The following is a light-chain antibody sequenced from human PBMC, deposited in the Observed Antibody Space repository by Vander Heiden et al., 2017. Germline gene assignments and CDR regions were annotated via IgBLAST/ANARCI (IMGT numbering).Light chain of an antibody. J-gene: IGLJ3*02. CDR1: KLGDKY. CDR2: QDS. V-gene: IGLV3-1*01. CDR3: QAWDSSTWV. Sequence: SYELTQPPSVSVSPGQTASITCSGDKLGDKYACWYQQKPGQPPVLVIYQDSKRPSGIPERFSGSNSGNTATLTIGGTQAMDEADYYCQAWDSSTWVFGGGTKL.